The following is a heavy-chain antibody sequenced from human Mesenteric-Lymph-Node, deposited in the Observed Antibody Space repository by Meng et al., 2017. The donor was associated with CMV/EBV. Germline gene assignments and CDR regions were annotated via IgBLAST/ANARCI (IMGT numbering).Heavy chain of an antibody. CDR1: GDSVSSNSAA. CDR2: TYYRSKWYN. D-gene: IGHD2-2*01. V-gene: IGHV6-1*01. CDR3: ARDLYLVVPAALERSLGQYYYYGLDV. Sequence: SQTLSLTCAISGDSVSSNSAAWNWIRQSPSRGLEWLGRTYYRSKWYNDYAVSVKSRITINPDTSKNQFSLQLNSVTPEDTAVYFCARDLYLVVPAALERSLGQYYYYGLDVWGHGTTVTVSS. J-gene: IGHJ6*02.